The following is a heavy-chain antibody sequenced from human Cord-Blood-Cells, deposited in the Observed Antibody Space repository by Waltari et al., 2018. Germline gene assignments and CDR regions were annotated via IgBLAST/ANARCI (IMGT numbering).Heavy chain of an antibody. CDR3: ARGNRIYYSDY. J-gene: IGHJ4*02. CDR2: IYYSGST. V-gene: IGHV4-31*03. Sequence: QVQLQEPVPGLVKPSQTLSLTCTVSGGSISSGGYYWSWIRQHPGKGLEWIGYIYYSGSTYYNPSLKSRVTISVDTSKNQFSLKLSSVTAADTAVYYCARGNRIYYSDYWGQGTLVTVSS. CDR1: GGSISSGGYY.